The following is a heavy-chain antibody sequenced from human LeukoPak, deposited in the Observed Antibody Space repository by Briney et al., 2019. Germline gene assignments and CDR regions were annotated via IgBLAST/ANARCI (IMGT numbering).Heavy chain of an antibody. V-gene: IGHV3-11*04. CDR3: ARSGYYYDSSGYYLDY. CDR1: GFTFSDYY. D-gene: IGHD3-22*01. CDR2: ISINGSTI. Sequence: GGSLRLSCAASGFTFSDYYMSWIRQAPGKGLEWVSYISINGSTIYYADSAKGRFTISRDNAKNSLYLQMNSLRAEDTAVYYCARSGYYYDSSGYYLDYWGQGTLVTVSS. J-gene: IGHJ4*02.